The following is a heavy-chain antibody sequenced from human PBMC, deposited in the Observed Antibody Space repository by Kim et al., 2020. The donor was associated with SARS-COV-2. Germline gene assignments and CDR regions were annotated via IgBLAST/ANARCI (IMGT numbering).Heavy chain of an antibody. CDR1: GFTFSSYA. J-gene: IGHJ5*02. D-gene: IGHD2-15*01. V-gene: IGHV3-30*04. CDR2: ISYDGSNK. CDR3: ARDIVVVVAATSYNWFDP. Sequence: GGSLRLSCAASGFTFSSYAMHWVRQAPGKGLEWVAVISYDGSNKYYADSVKGRFTISRDNSKNTLYLQMNSLRAEDTAVYYCARDIVVVVAATSYNWFDPWGQGTLVTVSS.